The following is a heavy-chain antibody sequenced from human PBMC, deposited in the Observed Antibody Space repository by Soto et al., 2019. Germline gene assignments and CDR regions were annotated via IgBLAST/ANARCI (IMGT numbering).Heavy chain of an antibody. CDR2: IDSDWIYT. CDR3: GSVFEY. V-gene: IGHV3-74*01. J-gene: IGHJ4*02. Sequence: DVQLVESGGGLVQPGGSLRLSCAASGFTFTNYWMHWVRQAPEKGLVWVSRIDSDWIYTSYADSVKGRFTISRDNAKNTLYLQMNNLRAEDTAVYYCGSVFEYWGQGSLVTVSS. CDR1: GFTFTNYW.